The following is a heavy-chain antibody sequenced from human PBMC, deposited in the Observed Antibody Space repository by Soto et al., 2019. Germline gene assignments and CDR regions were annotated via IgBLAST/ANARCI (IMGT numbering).Heavy chain of an antibody. CDR2: INYSGGT. Sequence: QLQMQESGPGLVKPSETLSLTCTVSAGSITSGTNYWGWIRQPPGKGLEWIGSINYSGGTSYNPSLKSRVTISVDTSKNQFSLKLSSVTAADTALYYCARHVGHTSGRRWFDPWGQGTLVTVSS. J-gene: IGHJ5*02. D-gene: IGHD6-25*01. V-gene: IGHV4-39*01. CDR1: AGSITSGTNY. CDR3: ARHVGHTSGRRWFDP.